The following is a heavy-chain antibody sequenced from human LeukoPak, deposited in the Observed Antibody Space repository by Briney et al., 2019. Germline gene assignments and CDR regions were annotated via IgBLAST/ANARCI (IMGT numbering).Heavy chain of an antibody. CDR1: GFTFSSYG. CDR3: AKDLSRFLEWLFDY. V-gene: IGHV3-30*02. J-gene: IGHJ4*02. CDR2: IRYDGSNK. D-gene: IGHD3-3*01. Sequence: GGSLRLSCAASGFTFSSYGMHWVRQAPGKGLEWVAFIRYDGSNKYYADSVKGRFTISRDNSKNTLYLQMNSLRAEDTAVYYCAKDLSRFLEWLFDYWGQGTLVTVSS.